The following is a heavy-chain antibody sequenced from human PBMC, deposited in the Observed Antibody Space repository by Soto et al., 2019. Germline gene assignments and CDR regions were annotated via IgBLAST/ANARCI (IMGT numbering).Heavy chain of an antibody. CDR3: ARVSAESGYSYAPMGAFFDY. V-gene: IGHV1-69*13. D-gene: IGHD5-18*01. CDR1: GGTFSSYA. CDR2: IIPIFGTA. J-gene: IGHJ4*02. Sequence: SVKVSCKASGGTFSSYAISWVRQAPGQGLEWMGGIIPIFGTANYAQKFQGRVTITADESTSTACMELSSLRSEDTAVYYCARVSAESGYSYAPMGAFFDYWGQGTLVTVSS.